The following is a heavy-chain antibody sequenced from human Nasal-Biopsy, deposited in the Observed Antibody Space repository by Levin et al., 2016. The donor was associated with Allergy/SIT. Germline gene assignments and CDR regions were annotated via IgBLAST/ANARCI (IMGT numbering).Heavy chain of an antibody. V-gene: IGHV4-34*01. D-gene: IGHD1-26*01. CDR2: INHSGST. CDR3: ARGHSGSYGPGGMDV. CDR1: GGSFSGYY. J-gene: IGHJ6*02. Sequence: GSLRLSCAVYGGSFSGYYWSWIRQPPGKGLEWIGEINHSGSTNYNPSLKSRVTISVDTSKNQFSLKLSSVTAADTAVYYCARGHSGSYGPGGMDVWGQGTTVTVSS.